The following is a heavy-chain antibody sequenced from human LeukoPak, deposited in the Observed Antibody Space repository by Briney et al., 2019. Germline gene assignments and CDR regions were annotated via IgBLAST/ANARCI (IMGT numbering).Heavy chain of an antibody. V-gene: IGHV4-61*02. CDR2: IYTSGST. J-gene: IGHJ3*02. CDR3: ARVAPRIQLWSDAFDI. Sequence: PSQTLSLTCTVSGGSISSGSYYWSWIRQPAGKGLEWIGRIYTSGSTNYNPSLKSRVTISVDTSKNQFSLKLSSVTAADTAVYYCARVAPRIQLWSDAFDIWGQGTMVTVSS. CDR1: GGSISSGSYY. D-gene: IGHD5-18*01.